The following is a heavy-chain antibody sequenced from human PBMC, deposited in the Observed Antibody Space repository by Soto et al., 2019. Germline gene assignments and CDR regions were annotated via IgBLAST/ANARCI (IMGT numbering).Heavy chain of an antibody. CDR1: DVSISSSNW. D-gene: IGHD6-6*01. Sequence: SETLSLTCAVSDVSISSSNWWSWVRQPPGKGLEWIGEIYHSGSTNYNPSLKSRVTISVDKSKNQFSLKLSSVTAADTAVYYCASQKRGIAASRYYFEYWGEGTPVTVSS. CDR3: ASQKRGIAASRYYFEY. V-gene: IGHV4-4*02. J-gene: IGHJ4*02. CDR2: IYHSGST.